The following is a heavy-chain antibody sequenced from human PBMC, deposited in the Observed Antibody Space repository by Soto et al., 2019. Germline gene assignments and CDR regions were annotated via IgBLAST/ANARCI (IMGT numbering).Heavy chain of an antibody. Sequence: QVQLVQSGAEVKKPGSSVKVSCKASGGTFSSYTISWVRQAPGQGLEWMGRIIPILGIANYAQKFQGRVTSTADKSTSTAYMELSSLRSEDTAVYYCARGPYLTSVYYYMDVWGKGTTVTVSS. CDR1: GGTFSSYT. CDR2: IIPILGIA. J-gene: IGHJ6*03. CDR3: ARGPYLTSVYYYMDV. D-gene: IGHD4-4*01. V-gene: IGHV1-69*02.